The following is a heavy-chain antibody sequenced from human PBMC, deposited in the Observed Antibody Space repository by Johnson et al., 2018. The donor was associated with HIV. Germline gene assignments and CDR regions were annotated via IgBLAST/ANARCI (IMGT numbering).Heavy chain of an antibody. J-gene: IGHJ3*01. CDR1: GITFSDYA. CDR2: ISYDGSKE. CDR3: ASGTSGYNYYDSSGYLMDAFDV. Sequence: QVQLVESGGGVVQPGRSLRLSCAASGITFSDYAMHWVRQAPGKGLEWVAVISYDGSKEYYADSVKGRFTISRDNSNNTLHLQMSSLRAEDTAIYYCASGTSGYNYYDSSGYLMDAFDVWGQGTMVTVSS. V-gene: IGHV3-30-3*01. D-gene: IGHD3-22*01.